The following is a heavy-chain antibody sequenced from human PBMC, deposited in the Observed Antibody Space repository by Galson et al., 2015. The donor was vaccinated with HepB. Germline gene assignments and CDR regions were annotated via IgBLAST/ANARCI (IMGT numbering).Heavy chain of an antibody. D-gene: IGHD1-26*01. Sequence: SLRLSCAASGFTFSSYAMSWVRQAPGKGLEWVSAISGSGGSTYYADSVKGRFTISRDNSKNTLYLQMNSLRAEDTAVYYCAKLPGVGYYYYGMDVWGQGTTVTVSS. CDR3: AKLPGVGYYYYGMDV. J-gene: IGHJ6*02. CDR2: ISGSGGST. CDR1: GFTFSSYA. V-gene: IGHV3-23*01.